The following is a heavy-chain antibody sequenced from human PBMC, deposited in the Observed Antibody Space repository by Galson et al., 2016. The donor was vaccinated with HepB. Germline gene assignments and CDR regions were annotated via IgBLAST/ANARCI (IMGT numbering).Heavy chain of an antibody. V-gene: IGHV6-1*01. Sequence: CAISGDSVSSNSVAWNWIRQSPSRGLEWLGRTYFRSKWFTDYAVSVRSRITITPDTPKNQFSLHLNSVTPDDTAVYFCARDRVAVSAWFDPWGQGTLVTVSS. D-gene: IGHD6-19*01. CDR2: TYFRSKWFT. J-gene: IGHJ5*02. CDR3: ARDRVAVSAWFDP. CDR1: GDSVSSNSVA.